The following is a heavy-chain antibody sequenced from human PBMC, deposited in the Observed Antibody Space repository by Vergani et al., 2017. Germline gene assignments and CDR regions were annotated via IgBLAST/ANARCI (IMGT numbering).Heavy chain of an antibody. D-gene: IGHD2-21*01. J-gene: IGHJ6*03. V-gene: IGHV3-33*01. CDR1: GFTFSTYA. Sequence: QVQLVESGGGVVQPGRSLRLSGTSSGFTFSTYAMHWVRQAPGKGLEWVAIIYYDGSKKYYADSVKGRFTISRDNSRNTLDLLMSSLRAEDTAIYYCVREGSYCGSTTCRNPSYVYYYHMDVWGEGTTVTVSS. CDR3: VREGSYCGSTTCRNPSYVYYYHMDV. CDR2: IYYDGSKK.